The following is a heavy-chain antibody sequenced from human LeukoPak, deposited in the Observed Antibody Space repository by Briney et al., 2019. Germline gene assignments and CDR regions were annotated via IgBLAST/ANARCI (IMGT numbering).Heavy chain of an antibody. D-gene: IGHD4-17*01. CDR3: AKAGITVTSN. CDR1: GFTFSSYW. V-gene: IGHV3-7*01. Sequence: GGSLRLSCAASGFTFSSYWTSWVRQAPGKGLEWVANIKQDGSEKYYVDSVKGRFTISRDNAKNSLYLQMNSLRAEDTAVYYCAKAGITVTSNWGQGTLVTVSS. J-gene: IGHJ4*02. CDR2: IKQDGSEK.